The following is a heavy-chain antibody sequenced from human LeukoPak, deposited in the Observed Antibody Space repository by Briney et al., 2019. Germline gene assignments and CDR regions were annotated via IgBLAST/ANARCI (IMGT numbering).Heavy chain of an antibody. D-gene: IGHD3-9*01. CDR2: ITSGGDYI. CDR3: ARGHYDVLAASYKWTPDY. J-gene: IGHJ4*02. V-gene: IGHV3-21*01. Sequence: GSLRLSCAASGFTFNTFNMNWVRQAPGKGLEWVSSITSGGDYIYYSDSVKGRFTTSRDNAKNSLSLQLNSLRVEDTAVYYCARGHYDVLAASYKWTPDYWGQGTLVTVSS. CDR1: GFTFNTFN.